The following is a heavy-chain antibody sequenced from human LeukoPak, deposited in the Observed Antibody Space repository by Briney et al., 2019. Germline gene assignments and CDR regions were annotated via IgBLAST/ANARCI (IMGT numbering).Heavy chain of an antibody. Sequence: PGGSLRLSCAASGFTFSSYAMSWVRQAPGKGLEWVSAISGSGGSTYYADSVKGRFTISRDNSKNTLYLQMNSPRAEDTAVYYCATDTLSYDILTGYYFDYWGQGTLVTVSS. CDR3: ATDTLSYDILTGYYFDY. CDR2: ISGSGGST. V-gene: IGHV3-23*01. CDR1: GFTFSSYA. D-gene: IGHD3-9*01. J-gene: IGHJ4*02.